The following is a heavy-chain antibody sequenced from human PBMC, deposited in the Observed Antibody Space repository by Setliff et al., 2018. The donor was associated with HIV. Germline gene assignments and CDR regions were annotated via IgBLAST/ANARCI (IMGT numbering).Heavy chain of an antibody. J-gene: IGHJ6*02. CDR3: ARYLIAVDEYYYYGMDV. CDR1: GYTFTSYA. D-gene: IGHD6-19*01. Sequence: ASVKVSCKASGYTFTSYAMHWVRQAPGQRLEWMGIIYPGGARRSYAQKFQGRVTMTWDTSTSTVYMELSSLRSEDTAVYYCARYLIAVDEYYYYGMDVWGQGTTVTVSS. CDR2: IYPGGARR. V-gene: IGHV1-46*01.